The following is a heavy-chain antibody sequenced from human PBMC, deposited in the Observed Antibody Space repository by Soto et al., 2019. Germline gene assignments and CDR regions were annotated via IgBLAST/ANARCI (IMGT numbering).Heavy chain of an antibody. J-gene: IGHJ5*02. CDR1: GFTYSSYA. D-gene: IGHD6-19*01. Sequence: GGSLRLSCVASGFTYSSYAMSWVRQAPGKGLEWVSTITGGADNTHYADSVKGRFTISRDNSRNTLSLQMNSLRVEDTAVYHCAKGFLVVAAPSTSFLPWCPGPLVTVFS. CDR2: ITGGADNT. CDR3: AKGFLVVAAPSTSFLP. V-gene: IGHV3-23*01.